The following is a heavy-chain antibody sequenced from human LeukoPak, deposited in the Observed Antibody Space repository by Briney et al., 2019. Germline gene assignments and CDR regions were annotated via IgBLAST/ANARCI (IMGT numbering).Heavy chain of an antibody. J-gene: IGHJ4*02. CDR3: ASLNYYDRVFDY. CDR1: GGSISSYY. V-gene: IGHV4-59*01. Sequence: SETLSLTCTVSGGSISSYYWSWIRQPPGKGLEWIGYIYYSGSTNYNPSLKSRVTISVDTSKNQFSLKLSSVTAAGTAVYYCASLNYYDRVFDYWAREPWSPSPQ. CDR2: IYYSGST. D-gene: IGHD3-22*01.